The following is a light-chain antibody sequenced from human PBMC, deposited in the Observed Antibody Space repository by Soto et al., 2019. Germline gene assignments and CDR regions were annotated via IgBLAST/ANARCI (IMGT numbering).Light chain of an antibody. Sequence: EIVLTQSPGTLSLSPGERATLSCRASQSVSSSYLAWYQQKPGQAPRLLIYGASSMATGIPDRFSGSGSGTAFTLTIIRLEPEDFEVYYCQQYGSSQLTFGGGTKVEIK. J-gene: IGKJ4*01. CDR3: QQYGSSQLT. V-gene: IGKV3-20*01. CDR2: GAS. CDR1: QSVSSSY.